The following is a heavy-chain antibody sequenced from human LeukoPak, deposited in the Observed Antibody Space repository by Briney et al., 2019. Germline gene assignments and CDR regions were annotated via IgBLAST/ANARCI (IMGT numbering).Heavy chain of an antibody. CDR1: GYTFTRHY. D-gene: IGHD2-8*01. CDR2: INPSSGGT. J-gene: IGHJ3*02. CDR3: AGDGLYCTNGVCSSDI. V-gene: IGHV1-46*01. Sequence: ASVKVSCKASGYTFTRHYMNWVRQAPGQGLEWMGKINPSSGGTGYAQKFQGRVTMTRDTSTSTVYMELTSLRSEDTAVYYCAGDGLYCTNGVCSSDIWGQGTLVTVS.